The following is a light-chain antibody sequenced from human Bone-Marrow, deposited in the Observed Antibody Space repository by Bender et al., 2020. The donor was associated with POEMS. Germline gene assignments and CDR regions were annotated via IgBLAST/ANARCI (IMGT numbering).Light chain of an antibody. CDR3: SSCAGGNTVV. CDR2: EVN. V-gene: IGLV2-8*01. CDR1: SSYVGAYNY. J-gene: IGLJ2*01. Sequence: QSALTQPPSASGSPGQSVTISCTGTSSYVGAYNYVSWYQQPPGKAPTLLISEVNKRPSGVPERFSGAKSGNTASLTVSGVQAEDEADYYCSSCAGGNTVVFGGGTKLTVL.